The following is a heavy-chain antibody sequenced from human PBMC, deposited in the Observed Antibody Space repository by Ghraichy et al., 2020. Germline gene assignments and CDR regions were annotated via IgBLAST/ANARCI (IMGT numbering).Heavy chain of an antibody. CDR2: IYETGDT. J-gene: IGHJ5*02. V-gene: IGHV4-59*01. D-gene: IGHD2-21*01. Sequence: SETLSLTCTVSGGSISSYYWSWIRQPPGKGLEWIGSIYETGDTNYNPSLNRRVTISFDTSRDQFSLRLSSVTAADTAVYYCARESAFCGGDCFPRWFDPWGQGTLVTVSS. CDR1: GGSISSYY. CDR3: ARESAFCGGDCFPRWFDP.